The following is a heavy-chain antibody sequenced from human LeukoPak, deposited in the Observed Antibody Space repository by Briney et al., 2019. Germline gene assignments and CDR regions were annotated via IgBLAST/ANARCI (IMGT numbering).Heavy chain of an antibody. CDR3: ARTLRYFDWLSSYMDV. J-gene: IGHJ6*03. CDR2: IYYSGST. D-gene: IGHD3-9*01. V-gene: IGHV4-39*07. Sequence: SETLSLTCTVSGGSISSSSYYWGWIRQPPGKGLEWIGSIYYSGSTYYNPSLKSRVTISVDTSKNQFSLKLSSVTAADTAVYYCARTLRYFDWLSSYMDVWGKGTTVTVSS. CDR1: GGSISSSSYY.